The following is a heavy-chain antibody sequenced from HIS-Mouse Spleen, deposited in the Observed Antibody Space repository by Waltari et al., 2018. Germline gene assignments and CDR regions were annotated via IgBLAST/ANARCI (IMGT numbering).Heavy chain of an antibody. CDR2: IYYSGCT. CDR3: AREIPYSSSWYDWYFDL. CDR1: GGSINSSSYY. D-gene: IGHD6-13*01. J-gene: IGHJ2*01. V-gene: IGHV4-39*07. Sequence: QLQLQESGPGLVKPSETLSLTCTVSGGSINSSSYYWGWIRQPPGKGLEWIGSIYYSGCTYYNPSPKSRVTISGDTSKNQFSLKLSSVTAADTAVYYCAREIPYSSSWYDWYFDLWGRGTLVTVSS.